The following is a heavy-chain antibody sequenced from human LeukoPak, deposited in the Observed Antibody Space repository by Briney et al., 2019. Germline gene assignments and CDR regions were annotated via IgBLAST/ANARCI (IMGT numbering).Heavy chain of an antibody. CDR2: IYYSGST. V-gene: IGHV4-61*01. D-gene: IGHD6-19*01. CDR3: ARESIAVAAPFDY. Sequence: PSETLSLTCTVSGVSVSSGSYYWSWIRQPPGKGLEWIGYIYYSGSTNYNPSLKRRVTISVDTSKNQFSLKLSSVTAADTAVYYCARESIAVAAPFDYWGQGTLVSVSS. J-gene: IGHJ4*02. CDR1: GVSVSSGSYY.